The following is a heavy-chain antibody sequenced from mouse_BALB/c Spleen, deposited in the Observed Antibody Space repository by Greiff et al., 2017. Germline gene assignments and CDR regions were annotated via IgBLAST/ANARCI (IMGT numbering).Heavy chain of an antibody. CDR3: ARGHYYGSRGYFDV. J-gene: IGHJ1*01. V-gene: IGHV1-9*01. D-gene: IGHD1-1*01. CDR2: ILPGSGST. CDR1: GYTFSSYW. Sequence: QVQLQQSGAELMKPGASVKISCKATGYTFSSYWIEWVKQRPGHGLEWIGEILPGSGSTNYNEKFKGKATFTADTSSNTAYMQLSSLTSEDSAVYYCARGHYYGSRGYFDVWGAGTTVTVSS.